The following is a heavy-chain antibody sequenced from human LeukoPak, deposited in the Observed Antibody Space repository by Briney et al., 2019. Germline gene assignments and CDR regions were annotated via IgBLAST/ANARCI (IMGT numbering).Heavy chain of an antibody. J-gene: IGHJ3*02. V-gene: IGHV4-59*01. D-gene: IGHD5-18*01. Sequence: TTSETLSLTCTVSGDSISTYYWSWIRQPPGKGLEWVGYVYYSGSTNYNPSLKSRVTISVDTSKNQFSLKLRSVTAADTAVYYCARDRTNIYGDAFDIWGQGAMVTVSS. CDR1: GDSISTYY. CDR3: ARDRTNIYGDAFDI. CDR2: VYYSGST.